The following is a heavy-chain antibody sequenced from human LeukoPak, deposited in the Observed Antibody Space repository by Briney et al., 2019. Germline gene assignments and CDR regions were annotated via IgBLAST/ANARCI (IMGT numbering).Heavy chain of an antibody. J-gene: IGHJ4*02. Sequence: PGGSLRLSCAASGFTFSSYGMHWVRQAPGKGLEWVAVISYDGSNKYYADSVKGRFTISRDNSENTLYLQMNSLRADDSAVYYCAKGYYDSNGSFYYFDHWGQGTLVTVSS. V-gene: IGHV3-30*18. CDR3: AKGYYDSNGSFYYFDH. CDR2: ISYDGSNK. D-gene: IGHD3-22*01. CDR1: GFTFSSYG.